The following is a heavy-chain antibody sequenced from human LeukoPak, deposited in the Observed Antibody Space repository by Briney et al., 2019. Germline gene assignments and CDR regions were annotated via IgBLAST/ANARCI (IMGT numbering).Heavy chain of an antibody. CDR3: TSEISSASNY. CDR1: GGSISSSSYY. Sequence: SETLSLTCTVSGGSISSSSYYWGWIRQPPGEGLEWIGSIYYTGSTYYSPSLKSRVTISADTSKNEFSLKLSSVTAADTAVYYCTSEISSASNYWGQGTLVTVPP. CDR2: IYYTGST. J-gene: IGHJ4*02. V-gene: IGHV4-39*01. D-gene: IGHD6-6*01.